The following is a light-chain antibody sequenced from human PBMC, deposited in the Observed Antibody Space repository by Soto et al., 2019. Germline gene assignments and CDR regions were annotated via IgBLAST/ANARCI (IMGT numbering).Light chain of an antibody. V-gene: IGKV3-11*01. Sequence: EIVMTQSPATLSVSPGERATFSCRASQSVSSNLAWYQQKPGQAPRLLIYGASNRATDIPARFSGSGSGTDFTLTISSLEPEDFAVYYCQQRSNWPPFTFGQGTRLEIK. CDR1: QSVSSN. CDR2: GAS. J-gene: IGKJ5*01. CDR3: QQRSNWPPFT.